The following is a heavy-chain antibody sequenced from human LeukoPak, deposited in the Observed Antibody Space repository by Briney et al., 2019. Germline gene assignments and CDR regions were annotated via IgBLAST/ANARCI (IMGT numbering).Heavy chain of an antibody. CDR2: ISGSGGST. CDR3: AKDRYSSSWLDY. V-gene: IGHV3-23*01. Sequence: GGSLRLSCAASGFTFSSYAMSRVRQAPGKGLEWASAISGSGGSTYYADSVKGRFTISRDNSKNTLYLQMNSLRAEDTAVYYCAKDRYSSSWLDYWGQGTLVTVSS. J-gene: IGHJ4*02. CDR1: GFTFSSYA. D-gene: IGHD6-13*01.